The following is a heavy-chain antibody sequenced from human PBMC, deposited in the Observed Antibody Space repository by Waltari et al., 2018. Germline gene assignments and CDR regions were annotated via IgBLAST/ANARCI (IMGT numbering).Heavy chain of an antibody. Sequence: QVQLQESGPGLVKPSETLSLTCTVSGYSISSGYYWGWIRQPPGKGLEWIGSIYHSGSTYYNPSLKSRVTISVDTSKNQFSLKLSSVTAADTAVYYCAREEVVSALDWFDPWGQGTLVTVSS. V-gene: IGHV4-38-2*02. CDR1: GYSISSGYY. CDR2: IYHSGST. J-gene: IGHJ5*02. D-gene: IGHD2-21*01. CDR3: AREEVVSALDWFDP.